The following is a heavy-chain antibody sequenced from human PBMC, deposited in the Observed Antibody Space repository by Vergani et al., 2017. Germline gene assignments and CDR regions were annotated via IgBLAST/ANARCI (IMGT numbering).Heavy chain of an antibody. CDR1: GYSFTSYW. V-gene: IGHV5-51*03. CDR3: AGAYYDSSGYHNDAFDI. CDR2: IYPGDSDT. Sequence: EVQLVQSGAEVKKPGESLKISCKGSGYSFTSYWIGWVRQMPGKGLEWMGIIYPGDSDTRYSPSFQGQVTISADKSISTAYLQLSSLKASDTAMYYCAGAYYDSSGYHNDAFDIWGQGTMVTVSS. J-gene: IGHJ3*02. D-gene: IGHD3-22*01.